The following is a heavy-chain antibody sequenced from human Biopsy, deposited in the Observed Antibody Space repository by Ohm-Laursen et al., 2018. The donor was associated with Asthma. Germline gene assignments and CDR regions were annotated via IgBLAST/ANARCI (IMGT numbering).Heavy chain of an antibody. J-gene: IGHJ4*02. CDR1: GASITSSAYY. CDR3: ARLDHRWDTYADF. V-gene: IGHV4-39*01. D-gene: IGHD2-2*01. CDR2: MYYGETT. Sequence: GTLSLTCTVSGASITSSAYYWGWIRQPPGKGLEWIGSMYYGETTYYSPSLKSRVTISVDTSKNQFSLILSSVTAADTAVYYCARLDHRWDTYADFWGQGTLVTVSS.